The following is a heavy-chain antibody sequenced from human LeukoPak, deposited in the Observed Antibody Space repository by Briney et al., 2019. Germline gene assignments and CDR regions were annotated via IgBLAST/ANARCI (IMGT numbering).Heavy chain of an antibody. Sequence: GGSLRLSCAASGFTLSDYSMSWVRQAPGKGLEWVSYISHSSSVIYYADSVEGRFTISRDNPKNSLYLQMNSLRAEDTAVYYCARGVYADPFDYWGQGTLVTISS. D-gene: IGHD4-17*01. CDR1: GFTLSDYS. CDR2: ISHSSSVI. J-gene: IGHJ4*02. CDR3: ARGVYADPFDY. V-gene: IGHV3-48*01.